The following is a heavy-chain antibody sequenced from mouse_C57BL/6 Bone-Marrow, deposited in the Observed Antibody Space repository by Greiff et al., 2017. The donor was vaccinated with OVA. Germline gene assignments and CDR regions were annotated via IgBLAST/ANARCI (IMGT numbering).Heavy chain of an antibody. CDR2: ISHGGGST. CDR1: GFTFTDYY. CDR3: APIVTTSYCYFDV. D-gene: IGHD2-13*01. J-gene: IGHJ1*03. V-gene: IGHV5-12*01. Sequence: EVQRLQSGAGLVKPGGSLKLSCAASGFTFTDYYMHWVRQTPEQGLEWVAYISHGGGSTYYTENVKGRATITVDNAKNTLYLQMSRLKAEDTAMYYCAPIVTTSYCYFDVWGKGTTVTVSS.